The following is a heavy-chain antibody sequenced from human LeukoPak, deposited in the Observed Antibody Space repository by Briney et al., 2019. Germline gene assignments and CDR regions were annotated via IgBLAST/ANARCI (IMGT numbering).Heavy chain of an antibody. CDR3: AKLYGATTN. V-gene: IGHV3-23*01. CDR1: GFTFTSYG. J-gene: IGHJ4*02. D-gene: IGHD1-26*01. CDR2: IGGSGAST. Sequence: GGSLRLSCAASGFTFTSYGMAWVRQAPGKGLEWVSSIGGSGASTYYADPVKGRFTISRDNSKSTMYLQMNSLRADDTAIYYCAKLYGATTNWGQGTLVSVSS.